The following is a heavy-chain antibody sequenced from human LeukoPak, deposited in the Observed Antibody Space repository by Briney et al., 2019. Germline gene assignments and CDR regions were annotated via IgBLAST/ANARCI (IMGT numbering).Heavy chain of an antibody. CDR3: ARDPRSGVLDY. V-gene: IGHV1-18*01. CDR1: GYTFITYS. CDR2: ISPYNGNT. J-gene: IGHJ4*02. Sequence: ASVKVSCKASGYTFITYSMSWVRQAPGQGLEWMGWISPYNGNTNYAQKFQGRVTMMTDNSTSTAYMELRTLRSDDTAVYFCARDPRSGVLDYWGQGTLVTVSS. D-gene: IGHD2-15*01.